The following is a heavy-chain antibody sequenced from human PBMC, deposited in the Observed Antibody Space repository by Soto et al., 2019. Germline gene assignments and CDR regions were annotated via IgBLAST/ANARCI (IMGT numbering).Heavy chain of an antibody. D-gene: IGHD3-3*01. Sequence: PGGSLRLSCAASGFTVSSNYMSWVRQAPGKGLEWVSVIYSGGSTYYADSVKGRFTISRDNSKNTLYLQMNSLRAEDTAVYYCAKDLYDFWSGYSPFDYWGQGTLVTVSS. CDR1: GFTVSSNY. CDR2: IYSGGST. CDR3: AKDLYDFWSGYSPFDY. J-gene: IGHJ4*02. V-gene: IGHV3-53*01.